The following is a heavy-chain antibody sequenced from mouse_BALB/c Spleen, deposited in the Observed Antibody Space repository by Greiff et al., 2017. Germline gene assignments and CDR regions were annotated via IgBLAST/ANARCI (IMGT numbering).Heavy chain of an antibody. Sequence: VKLMESAAELARPGASVKMSCKASGYTFTSYTMHWVKQRPGQGLEWIGYINPSSGYTEYNQKFKDKTTLTADKSSSTAYMQLSSLTSEDSAVYYCARERGVYDGYYQFAYWGQGTLVTVSA. J-gene: IGHJ3*01. CDR1: GYTFTSYT. V-gene: IGHV1-4*02. CDR3: ARERGVYDGYYQFAY. D-gene: IGHD2-3*01. CDR2: INPSSGYT.